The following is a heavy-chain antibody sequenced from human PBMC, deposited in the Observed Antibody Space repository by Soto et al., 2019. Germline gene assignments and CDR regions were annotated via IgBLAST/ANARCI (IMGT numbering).Heavy chain of an antibody. Sequence: LETLSLTCTVSGGSISSYYWSWIRQPPGKGLEWIGYIYYSGFTYYNPSLKSRVTISADTSKNQFSLNLNYVTAADTAVYYCARGGRGSYSDYYYGMDVWGQGTTVTVSS. J-gene: IGHJ6*02. CDR2: IYYSGFT. V-gene: IGHV4-59*12. CDR3: ARGGRGSYSDYYYGMDV. CDR1: GGSISSYY. D-gene: IGHD1-26*01.